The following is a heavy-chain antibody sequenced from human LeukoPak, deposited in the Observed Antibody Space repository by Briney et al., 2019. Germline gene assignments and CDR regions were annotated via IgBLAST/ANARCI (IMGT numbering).Heavy chain of an antibody. CDR3: ARQGHCTNGVCLNWFDP. CDR1: GYSISSGYY. Sequence: PSETLSLTCTVSGYSISSGYYWGWIRQPPGKGLEWIGSIYHSGSTYYNPSLKSRVTISVDTSKNQFSLKLSSVTAADTAVYYCARQGHCTNGVCLNWFDPWGQGTVVTVSS. CDR2: IYHSGST. V-gene: IGHV4-38-2*02. D-gene: IGHD2-8*01. J-gene: IGHJ5*02.